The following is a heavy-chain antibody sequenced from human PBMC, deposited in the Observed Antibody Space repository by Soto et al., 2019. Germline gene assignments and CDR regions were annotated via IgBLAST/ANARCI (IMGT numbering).Heavy chain of an antibody. J-gene: IGHJ3*01. D-gene: IGHD3-22*01. CDR3: ARGDYHDTSGPFSDAFDV. CDR1: GFTFSTYW. Sequence: PGGSLRLSCAASGFTFSTYWMSWVRQAPGKGLEWVANIKQDGSEKWYVDSVKGRFTISRDNAKKSLFLQMNSLRVEDTAVYYCARGDYHDTSGPFSDAFDVRGQGTMVTVSS. V-gene: IGHV3-7*04. CDR2: IKQDGSEK.